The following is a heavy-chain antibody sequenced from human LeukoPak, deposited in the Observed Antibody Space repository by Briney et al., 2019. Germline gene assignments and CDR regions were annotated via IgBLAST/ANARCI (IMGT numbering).Heavy chain of an antibody. CDR1: GFTFSSYA. J-gene: IGHJ4*02. Sequence: GGSLRLSCAASGFTFSSYAMSWVRQAPGKGLEWVSAISGSGGSTYYADSVKGRFTISRDNSKNTLYLQMNSLRAEDTAVYYCAKGRGYSYGYQGYFDYWGQGTPVTVSS. CDR3: AKGRGYSYGYQGYFDY. V-gene: IGHV3-23*01. D-gene: IGHD5-18*01. CDR2: ISGSGGST.